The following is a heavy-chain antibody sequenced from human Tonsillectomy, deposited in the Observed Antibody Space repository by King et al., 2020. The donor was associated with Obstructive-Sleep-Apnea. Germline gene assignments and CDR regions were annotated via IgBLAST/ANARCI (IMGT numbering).Heavy chain of an antibody. V-gene: IGHV3-30*18. D-gene: IGHD1-7*01. CDR1: GFTFSSYG. CDR3: AKDRGNWNYVWYYGKDV. CDR2: ISFDGNNK. J-gene: IGHJ6*02. Sequence: VQLVESGGGVVQPGRSLRLSCAASGFTFSSYGMHWVRQAPGKGLEWGAVISFDGNNKYYADSVKGRFTISRDNSKNTLYLQMNSLRAEDTAVYYCAKDRGNWNYVWYYGKDVWGQGTTVTVSS.